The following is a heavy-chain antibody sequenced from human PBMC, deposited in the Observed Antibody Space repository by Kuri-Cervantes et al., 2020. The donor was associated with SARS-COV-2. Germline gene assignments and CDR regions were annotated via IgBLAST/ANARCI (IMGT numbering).Heavy chain of an antibody. V-gene: IGHV3-11*04. CDR3: AKDQGDSYGISYFDY. CDR1: GFTFSDYY. D-gene: IGHD5-18*01. J-gene: IGHJ4*02. Sequence: LSLTCAASGFTFSDYYMSWIRQAPGKGLEWVSYISSSGSTIYYADSVKGRFTISRDNSKNTLYLQMNSLRAEDTAVYYCAKDQGDSYGISYFDYWGQGTLVTVSS. CDR2: ISSSGSTI.